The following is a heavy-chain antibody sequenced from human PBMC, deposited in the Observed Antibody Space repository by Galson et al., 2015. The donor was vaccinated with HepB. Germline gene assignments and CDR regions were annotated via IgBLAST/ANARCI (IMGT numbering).Heavy chain of an antibody. J-gene: IGHJ3*02. Sequence: SLRLSCAASGFTFSSYGMHWVRQAPGKGLEWVAVIWYDGSNKYYADSVKGRFTISRDNSKNTLYLQMNSLRAEDTAVYYCARDLYYYGSGSYLEETVDAFDIWGQGTMVTVSS. D-gene: IGHD3-10*01. CDR1: GFTFSSYG. CDR3: ARDLYYYGSGSYLEETVDAFDI. CDR2: IWYDGSNK. V-gene: IGHV3-33*01.